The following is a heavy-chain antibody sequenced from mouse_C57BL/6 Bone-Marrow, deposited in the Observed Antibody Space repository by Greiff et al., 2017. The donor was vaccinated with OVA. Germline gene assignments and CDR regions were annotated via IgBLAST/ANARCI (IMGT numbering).Heavy chain of an antibody. V-gene: IGHV5-6*01. CDR2: ISSGGSYT. Sequence: EVQLQESGGDLVKPGGSLKLSCAASGFTFSSYGMSWVRQTPDKRLEWVATISSGGSYTYYPDSVKGRFTFSRDNAKNTLYLQMSSLKSEDTAMYYCARRTFAYWGQGTLVTVSA. J-gene: IGHJ3*01. CDR3: ARRTFAY. CDR1: GFTFSSYG.